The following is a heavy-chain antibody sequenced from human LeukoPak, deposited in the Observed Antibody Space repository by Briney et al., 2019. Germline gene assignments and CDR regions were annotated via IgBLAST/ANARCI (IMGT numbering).Heavy chain of an antibody. CDR3: ARDWGYDSSGYYYYMDV. CDR2: IYTSGST. Sequence: SETLSLTCTVSGGSISSYYWSWIRQPAGKGLEWIGRIYTSGSTNYNPSLKSRVTMSVDTSKNQFSLKLSSVTAADTAVYYCARDWGYDSSGYYYYMDVWGKGTTVTISS. J-gene: IGHJ6*03. V-gene: IGHV4-4*07. CDR1: GGSISSYY. D-gene: IGHD3-22*01.